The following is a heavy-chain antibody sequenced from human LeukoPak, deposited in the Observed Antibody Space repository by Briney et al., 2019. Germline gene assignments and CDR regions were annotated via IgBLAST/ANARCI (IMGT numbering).Heavy chain of an antibody. CDR1: GFTFTTYG. CDR3: ARDSPYSGNYSPIDY. J-gene: IGHJ4*02. Sequence: GGSLRLSCAVSGFTFTTYGMHWVRQAPGKGLEWVALISFDGSENYYADSVKGRFTISRDNSKNTLYLQMNSLRAEDTAVYYCARDSPYSGNYSPIDYWGQGTLVTVSS. V-gene: IGHV3-30*03. CDR2: ISFDGSEN. D-gene: IGHD1-26*01.